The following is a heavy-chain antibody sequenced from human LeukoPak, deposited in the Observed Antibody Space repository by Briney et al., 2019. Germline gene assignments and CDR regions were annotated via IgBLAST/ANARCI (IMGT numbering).Heavy chain of an antibody. V-gene: IGHV3-13*04. CDR3: ARGVGHDAFDI. J-gene: IGHJ3*02. CDR1: GFTFSNYA. CDR2: IGTAGDT. Sequence: GGSLRLSCAASGFTFSNYAMHWVRQAPGKGLEWVSAIGTAGDTYYPGSVKGRFTISRENAKNSLYLQMNSLRAGDTAVYYCARGVGHDAFDIWGQGTMVTVSS. D-gene: IGHD2-15*01.